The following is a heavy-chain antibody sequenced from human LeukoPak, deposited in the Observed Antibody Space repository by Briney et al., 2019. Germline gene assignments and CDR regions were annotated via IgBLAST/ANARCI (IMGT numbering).Heavy chain of an antibody. J-gene: IGHJ4*02. CDR1: GFTFSSYA. CDR2: ISYDGSNK. V-gene: IGHV3-30-3*01. Sequence: HPGRSLRLSCAASGFTFSSYAMHWVRQAPGKGLEWVAVISYDGSNKYYADSVKGRFTISRDNAKNSLYLQMNSLRAEDTAVYYCARSPPFDYWGQGTLVTVSS. CDR3: ARSPPFDY.